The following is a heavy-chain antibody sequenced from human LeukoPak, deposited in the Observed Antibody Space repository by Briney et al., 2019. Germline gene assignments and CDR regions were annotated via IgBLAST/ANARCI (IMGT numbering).Heavy chain of an antibody. CDR2: INHSGST. CDR1: GGSFSGYY. D-gene: IGHD2-2*01. V-gene: IGHV4-34*01. CDR3: ARGRRSSTSCHIDY. Sequence: SETLSLTCAVYGGSFSGYYWSWIRQPPGKGLEWIGEINHSGSTNYNPSLKSRVTISVDTSKNQFSLKLSSVTAADTAVYYCARGRRSSTSCHIDYWSQGTLVTVSS. J-gene: IGHJ4*02.